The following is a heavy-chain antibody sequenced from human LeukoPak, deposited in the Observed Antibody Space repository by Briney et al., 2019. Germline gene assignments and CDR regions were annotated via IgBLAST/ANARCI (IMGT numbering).Heavy chain of an antibody. J-gene: IGHJ4*02. V-gene: IGHV1-8*02. CDR1: GYTFTDYY. Sequence: ASVKVSCKASGYTFTDYYMHWVRQAPGQGLEWMGWMNPNSGNTGYAQKFQGRVTMTRNTSISTAYMELSSLRSEDTAVYYCARPGRKSTSPTDYWGQGTLVTVSS. CDR3: ARPGRKSTSPTDY. CDR2: MNPNSGNT. D-gene: IGHD2-2*01.